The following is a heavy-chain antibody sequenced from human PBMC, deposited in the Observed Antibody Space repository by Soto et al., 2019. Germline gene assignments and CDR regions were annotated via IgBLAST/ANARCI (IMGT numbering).Heavy chain of an antibody. CDR3: ATDSIVVVPAAIPVSLYYYYYYGMDV. CDR2: IIPIFGTA. V-gene: IGHV1-69*06. D-gene: IGHD2-2*02. J-gene: IGHJ6*02. CDR1: GGTFSSYA. Sequence: QVQLVQSGAEVKKPGSSVKVSCKASGGTFSSYAISWVRQAPGQGLEWMGGIIPIFGTANYAQKFQGRVTITADKSTGTAYMELSSLRSEDTAVYYCATDSIVVVPAAIPVSLYYYYYYGMDVWGQGTTVTVSS.